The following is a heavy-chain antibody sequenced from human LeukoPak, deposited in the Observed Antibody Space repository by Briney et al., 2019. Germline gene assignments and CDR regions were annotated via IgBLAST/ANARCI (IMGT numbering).Heavy chain of an antibody. Sequence: GGSLRLSCAASGFTFSSYWMSWVRQAPGKGLEWVANIKQDGSEKYYVDSVKGRFTISRGNAKNSLYLQMNSLRAEDTAVYYCASPLPYYYDSSGYFYWGQGTLVTVSS. CDR3: ASPLPYYYDSSGYFY. J-gene: IGHJ4*02. V-gene: IGHV3-7*05. CDR2: IKQDGSEK. D-gene: IGHD3-22*01. CDR1: GFTFSSYW.